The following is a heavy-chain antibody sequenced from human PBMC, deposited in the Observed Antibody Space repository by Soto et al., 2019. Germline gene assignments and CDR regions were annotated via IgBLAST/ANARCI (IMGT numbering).Heavy chain of an antibody. V-gene: IGHV4-39*01. J-gene: IGHJ4*02. D-gene: IGHD2-15*01. CDR3: GKVLVGATGHTDSDS. CDR2: IVYNGVT. CDR1: GGSIYRSGYY. Sequence: ETLSLTCTVSGGSIYRSGYYWCWIRQPPGRGREWIGNIVYNGVTYSNPSLKSRVTISRDTSKNQFSLKLTSVTAADTALYYCGKVLVGATGHTDSDSWGPGTLVTVSS.